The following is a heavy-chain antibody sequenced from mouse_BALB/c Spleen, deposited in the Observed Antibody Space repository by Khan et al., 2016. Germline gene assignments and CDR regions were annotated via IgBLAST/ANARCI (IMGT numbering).Heavy chain of an antibody. CDR3: TEYYYGSYWFAY. V-gene: IGHV9-3*02. Sequence: QIQLVQSGPELKKPGETVKISCKASGYTFTNYGMNWVKQAPGKGLKWMGWINTNTGEPTYAEEFKGRFAFSLETSASTAYLQINNLKHEDTATYFCTEYYYGSYWFAYWGQGTLVTVSA. CDR1: GYTFTNYG. D-gene: IGHD1-1*01. CDR2: INTNTGEP. J-gene: IGHJ3*01.